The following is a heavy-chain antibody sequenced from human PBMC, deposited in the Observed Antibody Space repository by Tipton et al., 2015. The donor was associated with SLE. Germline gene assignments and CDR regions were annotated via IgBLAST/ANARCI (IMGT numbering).Heavy chain of an antibody. CDR2: MNPNSGNT. CDR1: GYTFTSYD. D-gene: IGHD6-19*01. Sequence: QLVQSGAEVKKPGASVKVSCKASGYTFTSYDINWVRQATGQGLEWMGWMNPNSGNTGYAQKFQGRVTITRNTSISTAYMELSSLRSEDTAVYYCARVWLVSYYYGMDVWGQGTTVTVSS. V-gene: IGHV1-8*03. J-gene: IGHJ6*02. CDR3: ARVWLVSYYYGMDV.